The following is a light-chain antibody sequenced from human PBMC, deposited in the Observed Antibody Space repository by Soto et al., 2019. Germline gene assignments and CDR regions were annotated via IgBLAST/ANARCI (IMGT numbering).Light chain of an antibody. CDR2: DVS. CDR1: QSVTNN. Sequence: EIVMTQSPATLSVSPGETATLSCRASQSVTNNYLAWYQQKPGLAPRLLIHDVSTRATGIPARFSGSGSGTEFTLTISSLQSEDFAVYYCQQYDDWPLTFGGGTKVEIK. J-gene: IGKJ4*01. CDR3: QQYDDWPLT. V-gene: IGKV3D-15*01.